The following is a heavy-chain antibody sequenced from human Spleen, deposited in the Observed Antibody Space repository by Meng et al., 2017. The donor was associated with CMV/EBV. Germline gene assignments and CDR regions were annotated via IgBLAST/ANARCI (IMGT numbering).Heavy chain of an antibody. CDR2: IIPILGIA. D-gene: IGHD3-3*01. V-gene: IGHV1-69*02. CDR3: ARAATYRYYDFWSGYNDAFDI. Sequence: SVKVSCKASGGTFSSYTISWVRQAPGQGLEWMGRIIPILGIANYAQKFQGRVTMTRDTSTSTVYMELSSLRSEDTAVYYCARAATYRYYDFWSGYNDAFDIWGQGTMVTVSS. J-gene: IGHJ3*02. CDR1: GGTFSSYT.